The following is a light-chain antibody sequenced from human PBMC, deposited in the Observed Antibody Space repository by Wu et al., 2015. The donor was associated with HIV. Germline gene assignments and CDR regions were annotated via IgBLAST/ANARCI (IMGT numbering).Light chain of an antibody. J-gene: IGKJ1*01. Sequence: EIVMTQSPATLSVSPGERATLSCRASQSVSSNLAWYQQKPGQAPRLLIYGASTRATGIPARFSGSGSGTEFTLTISSLQSEDFAVXYCQQYNNWPQTFGQGTKVEMK. CDR2: GAS. CDR3: QQYNNWPQT. CDR1: QSVSSN. V-gene: IGKV3-15*01.